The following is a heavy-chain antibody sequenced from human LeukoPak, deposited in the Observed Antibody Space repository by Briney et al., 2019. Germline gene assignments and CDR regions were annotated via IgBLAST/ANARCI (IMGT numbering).Heavy chain of an antibody. D-gene: IGHD3-22*01. CDR1: GYSLSDSS. CDR3: ATPRDSDNRGYYYDLTY. CDR2: FDPGDGET. V-gene: IGHV1-24*01. J-gene: IGHJ4*02. Sequence: ASVKVSCKVSGYSLSDSSMHWVRQAPGKGLEWMGTFDPGDGETNYAQKFQGRATMTEDTSVDTAYLELSSLRSEDTAVYYCATPRDSDNRGYYYDLTYWGQGTLVTVSS.